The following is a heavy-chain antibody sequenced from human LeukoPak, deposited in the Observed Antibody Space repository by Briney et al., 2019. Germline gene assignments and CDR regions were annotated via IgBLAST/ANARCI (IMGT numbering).Heavy chain of an antibody. D-gene: IGHD3-3*01. CDR1: GFTFSSYW. CDR3: ARDSHGYYDFWSGAYYFDY. Sequence: GGSLRLSCAASGFTFSSYWMSWVRQAPGKGLEWVANIKQDGSEKYYVDSVKGRFTISRDNAKNSLYLQMNSLRAEDTAVYYCARDSHGYYDFWSGAYYFDYWGQGTLVTVSS. CDR2: IKQDGSEK. J-gene: IGHJ4*02. V-gene: IGHV3-7*01.